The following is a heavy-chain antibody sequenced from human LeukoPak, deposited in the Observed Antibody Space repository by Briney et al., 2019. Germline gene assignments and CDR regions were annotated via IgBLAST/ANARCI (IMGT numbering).Heavy chain of an antibody. D-gene: IGHD1-26*01. V-gene: IGHV6-1*01. CDR1: GDSVSSNSAA. J-gene: IGHJ4*02. CDR2: TYHRSKWYN. Sequence: SQTLSVTCAISGDSVSSNSAAWNWIRQSPSRGLEWLGRTYHRSKWYNDYAVFVKSRITINPDTSKNQFSLQLNSVTPEDTAVYYCATEEREWELLTFDYWGQGTLVTVSS. CDR3: ATEEREWELLTFDY.